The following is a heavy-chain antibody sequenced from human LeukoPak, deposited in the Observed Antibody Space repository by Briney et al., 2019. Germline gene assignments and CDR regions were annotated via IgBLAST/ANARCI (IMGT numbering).Heavy chain of an antibody. CDR1: GGSFSGYY. Sequence: SETLSLTCAVYGGSFSGYYWSWIRQPPGKGLEWIGEINHSGSTNYNPSLKSRVTISVDTSKNQFSLKRSSVTAADTAVYYCARVVHGVVPAAKNWFDPWGQGTLVTVSS. V-gene: IGHV4-34*01. D-gene: IGHD2-2*01. CDR2: INHSGST. CDR3: ARVVHGVVPAAKNWFDP. J-gene: IGHJ5*02.